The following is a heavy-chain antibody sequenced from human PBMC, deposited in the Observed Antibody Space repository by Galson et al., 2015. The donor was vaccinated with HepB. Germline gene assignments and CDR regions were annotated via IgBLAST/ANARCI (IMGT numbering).Heavy chain of an antibody. D-gene: IGHD6-13*01. CDR3: AKVWYSSSWYSPGHYYYYGMDV. Sequence: SLRLSCAASRFTFSSYGMHWVRQAPGKGLEWVAVISYDGSNKYYADSVKGRFTISRDNSKNTLYLQMNSLRAEDTAVYYCAKVWYSSSWYSPGHYYYYGMDVWGQGTTVTVSS. CDR2: ISYDGSNK. V-gene: IGHV3-30*18. CDR1: RFTFSSYG. J-gene: IGHJ6*02.